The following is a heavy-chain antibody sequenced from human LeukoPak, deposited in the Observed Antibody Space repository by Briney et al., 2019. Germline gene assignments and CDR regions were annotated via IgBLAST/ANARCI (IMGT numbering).Heavy chain of an antibody. CDR3: ARPQLKYSGSWFGAFDI. Sequence: ASVKISCKASGGTFSSYAISWVRQAPGQGLEWMGGIIPIFGTANYAQKFQGRVTITADESTSTAYMELSSLRSEDTAVYYCARPQLKYSGSWFGAFDIWGQGTMVTVSS. CDR1: GGTFSSYA. CDR2: IIPIFGTA. J-gene: IGHJ3*02. D-gene: IGHD1-26*01. V-gene: IGHV1-69*13.